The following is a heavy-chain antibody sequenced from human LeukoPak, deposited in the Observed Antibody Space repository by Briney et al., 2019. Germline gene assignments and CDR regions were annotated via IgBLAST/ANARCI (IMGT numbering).Heavy chain of an antibody. CDR1: GFTFSSYS. CDR2: TSGSGGST. J-gene: IGHJ3*02. V-gene: IGHV3-23*01. D-gene: IGHD4-17*01. CDR3: ARDPNGDYIGTFDM. Sequence: GGSLRLSCAASGFTFSSYSMNWVRQAPGKGLEWVSSTSGSGGSTQYADSVQGRFAISRDNSKNTLYLQMNSLRAEDAAVYFCARDPNGDYIGTFDMWGRGTMVSVSS.